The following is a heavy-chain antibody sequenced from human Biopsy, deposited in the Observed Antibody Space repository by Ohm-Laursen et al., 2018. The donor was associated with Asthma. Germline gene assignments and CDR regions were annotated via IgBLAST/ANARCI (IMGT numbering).Heavy chain of an antibody. Sequence: SLRLSCAASGFTFGDYWMSWVRQVPGRGLEWVANIKHDGSENNHVDSLKGRFTISRDNSKNTLYLQMNSLRAEDTAVYYCAKDIGSREDYWGQGTQVTVSS. D-gene: IGHD5-24*01. CDR2: IKHDGSEN. V-gene: IGHV3-7*03. CDR3: AKDIGSREDY. J-gene: IGHJ4*02. CDR1: GFTFGDYW.